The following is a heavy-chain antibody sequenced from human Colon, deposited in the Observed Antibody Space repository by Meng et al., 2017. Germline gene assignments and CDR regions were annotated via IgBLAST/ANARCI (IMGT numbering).Heavy chain of an antibody. J-gene: IGHJ5*02. V-gene: IGHV3-11*01. Sequence: GGSLRLSCAASGFTFSDYYMSWIRQAPGKGLEWVSYISSSVSTIYYADSVKGRFTISRDNAKNSLYLQMNSLRAEDTAVYYCARRDNTLFGVAPFDPWGQGTLVTVSS. CDR1: GFTFSDYY. CDR2: ISSSVSTI. D-gene: IGHD3-3*01. CDR3: ARRDNTLFGVAPFDP.